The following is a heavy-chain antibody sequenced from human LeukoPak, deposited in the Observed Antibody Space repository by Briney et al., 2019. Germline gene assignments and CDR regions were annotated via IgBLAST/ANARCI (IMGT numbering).Heavy chain of an antibody. Sequence: SQTLSLTCTVSGGSISSGDYYWSWIRQPPGKGLEWIGYIYYSGSTYYNPSLKSRVTISVDTSKNQFSLKLSSVTAADTAVYYCAREGRQPHYYYGMDVWGQGPTVTVSS. D-gene: IGHD2-2*01. V-gene: IGHV4-30-4*01. CDR3: AREGRQPHYYYGMDV. CDR1: GGSISSGDYY. J-gene: IGHJ6*02. CDR2: IYYSGST.